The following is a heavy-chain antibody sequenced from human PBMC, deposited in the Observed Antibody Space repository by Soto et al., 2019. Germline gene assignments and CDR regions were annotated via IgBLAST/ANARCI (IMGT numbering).Heavy chain of an antibody. D-gene: IGHD2-15*01. CDR3: ARVAVVADYYYYGMDV. V-gene: IGHV4-59*01. J-gene: IGHJ6*02. CDR2: IYYSGST. Sequence: SETLSLTCTVSGGSSSSYYWSWIRQPPGKGLEWIGYIYYSGSTNYNPSLKSRVTISVDTSKNQFSLKLSSVTAADTAVYYCARVAVVADYYYYGMDVWGQGTTVTVSS. CDR1: GGSSSSYY.